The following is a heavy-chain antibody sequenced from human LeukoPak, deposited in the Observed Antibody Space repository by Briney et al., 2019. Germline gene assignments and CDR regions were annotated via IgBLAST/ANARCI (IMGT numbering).Heavy chain of an antibody. V-gene: IGHV5-51*01. CDR3: ARRSYGGKDFDY. J-gene: IGHJ4*02. D-gene: IGHD4-23*01. CDR1: GYIFTSYW. Sequence: GESLKISRQGSGYIFTSYWITWVRQMPGKGLEWMGIIYPGDSDTKYSPSFQGQVTISADKSISTAYLQWSSLKASDTAMYYCARRSYGGKDFDYWGQGTLVTVSS. CDR2: IYPGDSDT.